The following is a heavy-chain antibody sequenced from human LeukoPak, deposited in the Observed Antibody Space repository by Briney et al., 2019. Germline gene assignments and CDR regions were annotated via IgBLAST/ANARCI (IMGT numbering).Heavy chain of an antibody. CDR1: GGTFSSYA. J-gene: IGHJ4*02. CDR3: ARRRESSGLIFDY. CDR2: IIPIFDTA. V-gene: IGHV1-69*05. D-gene: IGHD6-19*01. Sequence: GASVKVSCKASGGTFSSYAISWVRQAPGQGLEWMGRIIPIFDTANYAQKFQGRVTITTDESTSTAYMELSSLRSEDTAVYYCARRRESSGLIFDYWGQGTLVTVSS.